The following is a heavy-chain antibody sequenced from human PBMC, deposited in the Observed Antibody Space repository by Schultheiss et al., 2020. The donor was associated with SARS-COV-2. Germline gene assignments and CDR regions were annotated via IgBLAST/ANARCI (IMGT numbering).Heavy chain of an antibody. D-gene: IGHD3-3*01. Sequence: SETLSLTCTVSGGSISSSSYYWGWIRQPPGKGLEWIGYIYYSGSTNYNPSLKSRVTMSVDTSKNQFSLKLSSVTAADTAVYYCARHSFRDFWSGYYWFDPWGQGTLVTVSS. CDR1: GGSISSSSYY. J-gene: IGHJ5*02. V-gene: IGHV4-61*05. CDR2: IYYSGST. CDR3: ARHSFRDFWSGYYWFDP.